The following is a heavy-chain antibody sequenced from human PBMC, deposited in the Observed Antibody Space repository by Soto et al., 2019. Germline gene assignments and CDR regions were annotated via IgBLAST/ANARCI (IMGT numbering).Heavy chain of an antibody. Sequence: QVQLVESGGGVVQPGRSLRLSCAASGFTFSNYGMHWVRQAPGKGLEWVAVISYDGSYKDYADSVKGRFTISRDNSKNTLHLQMNSLRAEDTAVYYCAKERSVVTTTPDFDYWGQGTLVTVSS. V-gene: IGHV3-30*18. CDR1: GFTFSNYG. CDR3: AKERSVVTTTPDFDY. J-gene: IGHJ4*02. D-gene: IGHD4-17*01. CDR2: ISYDGSYK.